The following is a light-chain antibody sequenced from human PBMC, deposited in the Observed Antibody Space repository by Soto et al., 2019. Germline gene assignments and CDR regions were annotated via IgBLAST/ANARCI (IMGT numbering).Light chain of an antibody. V-gene: IGKV1-17*03. J-gene: IGKJ1*01. Sequence: DIQMTQSPSALSSSVGYRFNITCLSSQVITNYLAWFQLKPGKVPKRLIYAASTLQSGVPSRFSGSGSGTEFTLTISSLQPEDFATYYCLRHDLYPWTFGQGTRV. CDR3: LRHDLYPWT. CDR1: QVITNY. CDR2: AAS.